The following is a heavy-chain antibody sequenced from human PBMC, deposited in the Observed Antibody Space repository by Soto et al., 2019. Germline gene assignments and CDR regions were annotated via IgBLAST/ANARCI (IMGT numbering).Heavy chain of an antibody. CDR2: ISGSGGNT. Sequence: PGGSLRLSCAASGFTFSSYAMNWVRQAPGKGLEWVSAISGSGGNTYYADSVKGRFTISRDNSKRTLYLQMNSLRADDTAVYYCAKEERAERGLRHFDYWGQGTLVTVSS. D-gene: IGHD5-12*01. CDR3: AKEERAERGLRHFDY. V-gene: IGHV3-23*01. CDR1: GFTFSSYA. J-gene: IGHJ4*02.